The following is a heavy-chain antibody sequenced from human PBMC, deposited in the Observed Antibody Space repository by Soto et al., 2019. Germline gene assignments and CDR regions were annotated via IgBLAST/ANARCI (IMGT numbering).Heavy chain of an antibody. J-gene: IGHJ5*02. D-gene: IGHD2-2*02. CDR3: VRIGRESTSFYSGFDP. Sequence: PSETLSLTCLVSGYSITSDFYWGWIREPPGKGLEWIGSIYHSGTTYSDPSLKSRLTISVDTSKNQFSLMLTSVTAADTAVYYCVRIGRESTSFYSGFDPWGQGSLVTVSS. V-gene: IGHV4-38-2*01. CDR1: GYSITSDFY. CDR2: IYHSGTT.